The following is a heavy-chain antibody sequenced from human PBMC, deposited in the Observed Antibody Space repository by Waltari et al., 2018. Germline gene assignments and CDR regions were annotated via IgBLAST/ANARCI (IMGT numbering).Heavy chain of an antibody. Sequence: HLQLQESGPGLLKPSETLSLTCSVSDVPITSNRHYWVWIRQPPGQGLEWMGTLSYSGATYSSPSLKSRVTISGDTSKNQLSLILGSVTAADTAVYYCATYIGASIGTAAFDVWGQGTMVTVSA. J-gene: IGHJ3*01. CDR2: LSYSGAT. CDR1: DVPITSNRHY. D-gene: IGHD5-12*01. V-gene: IGHV4-39*01. CDR3: ATYIGASIGTAAFDV.